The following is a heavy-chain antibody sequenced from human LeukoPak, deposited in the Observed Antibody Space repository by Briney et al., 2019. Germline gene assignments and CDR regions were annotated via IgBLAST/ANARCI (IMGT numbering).Heavy chain of an antibody. V-gene: IGHV3-23*01. Sequence: GGSLRLSCAASGFTFSSYDMSWVRQGPGKGLEWVSSISVTGNTYHAASVRGRFTISRDSSKNTLYFQMNSLRVEDAAVYYCAEAPVTTCTGVFCYPFDYWGQGTLVTVSS. CDR1: GFTFSSYD. CDR3: AEAPVTTCTGVFCYPFDY. D-gene: IGHD2-8*02. CDR2: ISVTGNT. J-gene: IGHJ4*02.